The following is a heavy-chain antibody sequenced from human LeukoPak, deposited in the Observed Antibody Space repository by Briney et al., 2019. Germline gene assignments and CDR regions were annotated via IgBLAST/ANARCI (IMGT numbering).Heavy chain of an antibody. D-gene: IGHD2-2*01. CDR2: MNPNSGDT. CDR3: ARDRMGDCATTSCYLAY. J-gene: IGHJ4*02. V-gene: IGHV1-2*02. CDR1: GYTFTAYY. Sequence: GASVKVSCKASGYTFTAYYLHWVRQAPGQGLEWMGWMNPNSGDTNYAQKLQGRVTVTRDTSITTAYMELSGLTSDDTAMYYCARDRMGDCATTSCYLAYWGQGALVTVSS.